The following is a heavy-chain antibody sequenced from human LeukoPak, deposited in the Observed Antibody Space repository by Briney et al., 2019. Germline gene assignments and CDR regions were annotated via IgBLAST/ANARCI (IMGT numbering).Heavy chain of an antibody. D-gene: IGHD4-23*01. Sequence: GSLRLSCAASGFTFSNYNMNWIRQPSGKGLEWIGEINHSGSTNYNPSLKSRVTISVDTSKNQFSLKLRSLTAADTALYYCASRPGGKPLDYWGQGSLVTVSS. V-gene: IGHV4-34*01. CDR3: ASRPGGKPLDY. CDR2: INHSGST. CDR1: GFTFSNYN. J-gene: IGHJ4*02.